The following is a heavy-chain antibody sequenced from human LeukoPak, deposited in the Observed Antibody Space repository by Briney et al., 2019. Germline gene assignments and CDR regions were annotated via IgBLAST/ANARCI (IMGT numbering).Heavy chain of an antibody. D-gene: IGHD2-2*01. J-gene: IGHJ4*02. CDR3: AKRYCTSSSCSLFDY. CDR1: GFTFDDYA. V-gene: IGHV3-74*01. Sequence: GRSLRLSCAASGFTFDDYAMHWVRQAPGKGLVWVSCISFDGSDATYADSVKGRFTISRDNAKNTLHLQMDSLTVEDTAVYYCAKRYCTSSSCSLFDYWGQGTLVTVSS. CDR2: ISFDGSDA.